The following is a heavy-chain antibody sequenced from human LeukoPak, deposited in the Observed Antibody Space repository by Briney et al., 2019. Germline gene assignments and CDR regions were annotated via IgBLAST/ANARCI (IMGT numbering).Heavy chain of an antibody. CDR2: INPNTGGT. V-gene: IGHV1-2*02. J-gene: IGHJ4*02. D-gene: IGHD6-19*01. CDR3: ASGINYNSGGYGSFDS. CDR1: GYTFTDYY. Sequence: ASVKVSCKASGYTFTDYYMHWVRQAPGQGLEWIGWINPNTGGTNYPQKFEGRVTMTRDTSISTAYMELTRLRSDDTAVYYCASGINYNSGGYGSFDSWGQGTLVTVSS.